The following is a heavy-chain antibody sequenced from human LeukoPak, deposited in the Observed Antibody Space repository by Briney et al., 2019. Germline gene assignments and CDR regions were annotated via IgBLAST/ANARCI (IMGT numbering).Heavy chain of an antibody. J-gene: IGHJ4*02. Sequence: PGGSLRLSCAASGFTFSSYAMSWVRQAPGKGLEWVSAISGSGGSTYYADSVKGRFTISRDNAKNSLYLQMNSLRAEDTAVYYCARGTVPSITIFGVVITGGVDYWGQGTLVTVSS. CDR1: GFTFSSYA. V-gene: IGHV3-23*01. CDR3: ARGTVPSITIFGVVITGGVDY. D-gene: IGHD3-3*01. CDR2: ISGSGGST.